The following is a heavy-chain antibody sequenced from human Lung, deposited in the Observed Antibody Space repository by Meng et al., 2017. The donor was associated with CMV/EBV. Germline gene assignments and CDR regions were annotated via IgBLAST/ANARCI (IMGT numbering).Heavy chain of an antibody. D-gene: IGHD3-16*02. V-gene: IGHV3-7*01. Sequence: GGSLRLXXAASGFTFSSYWMSWVRQAPGKGLEWVANIKQDGSEKYYVDSVKGRFTISRDNAKNSLYLQMNSLRAEDTAVYYCARVRYSKGMGYYYGMDVWGQGXTVTVSS. CDR2: IKQDGSEK. CDR1: GFTFSSYW. CDR3: ARVRYSKGMGYYYGMDV. J-gene: IGHJ6*02.